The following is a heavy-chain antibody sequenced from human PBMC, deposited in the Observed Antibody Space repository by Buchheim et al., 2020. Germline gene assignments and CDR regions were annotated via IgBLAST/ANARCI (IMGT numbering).Heavy chain of an antibody. J-gene: IGHJ4*02. CDR2: IWYDGSNK. CDR1: GFTFSSYG. CDR3: ARDPSTIVGATYFDY. D-gene: IGHD1-26*01. Sequence: QVQLVESEGGVVQPGRSLRLSCAASGFTFSSYGMHWVRQAPGKGLEWVAVIWYDGSNKYYADSVKGRFTISRDNSKNTLYLQMNSLRAEDTAVYYCARDPSTIVGATYFDYWGQGTL. V-gene: IGHV3-33*01.